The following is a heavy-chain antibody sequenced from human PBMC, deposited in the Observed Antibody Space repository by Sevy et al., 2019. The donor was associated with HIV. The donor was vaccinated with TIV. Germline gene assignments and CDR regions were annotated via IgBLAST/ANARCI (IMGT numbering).Heavy chain of an antibody. Sequence: ASVKVSCKVSGYTLTELSMHWVRQAPGKGLEWMEGFDPEDGETIYAQKFQGRVTMTEDTSTDTAYMELSSLRSEDTAVYGSATARLGDFWSGYSFDYWGQGTLVTVSS. CDR2: FDPEDGET. CDR3: ATARLGDFWSGYSFDY. D-gene: IGHD3-3*01. CDR1: GYTLTELS. V-gene: IGHV1-24*01. J-gene: IGHJ4*02.